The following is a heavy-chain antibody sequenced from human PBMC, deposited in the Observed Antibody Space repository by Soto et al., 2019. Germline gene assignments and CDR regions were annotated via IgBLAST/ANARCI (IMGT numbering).Heavy chain of an antibody. CDR2: IFSNDEK. CDR3: ARTGVDPPVRGDYCDY. D-gene: IGHD3-16*01. V-gene: IGHV2-26*01. Sequence: QVTLKESGPVLVKPTETLTLTCTVSGFSLSNARMGVSWIRQPPGKALEWLAHIFSNDEKSYSTSLKSRLTRLKDTSKSQVVLTMTNTEPVDTARYYSARTGVDPPVRGDYCDYWGQGTLVTVSS. CDR1: GFSLSNARMG. J-gene: IGHJ4*02.